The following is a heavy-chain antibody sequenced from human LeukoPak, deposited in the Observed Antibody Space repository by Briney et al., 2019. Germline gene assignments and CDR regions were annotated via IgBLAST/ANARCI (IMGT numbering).Heavy chain of an antibody. CDR2: IYYSGST. D-gene: IGHD1-26*01. CDR1: GGPISSSSYN. Sequence: SETLSLTCTVSGGPISSSSYNWGWIRQPPGKGLEWIASIYYSGSTYYNPSLKSRVTISVDTSKNQLSLKLSSVTAADTAVYYCARQPVGPGVGAFDIWGQGTMVTVSS. J-gene: IGHJ3*02. CDR3: ARQPVGPGVGAFDI. V-gene: IGHV4-39*01.